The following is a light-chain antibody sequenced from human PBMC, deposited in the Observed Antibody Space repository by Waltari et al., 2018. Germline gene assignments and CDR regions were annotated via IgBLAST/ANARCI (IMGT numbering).Light chain of an antibody. CDR2: GAS. Sequence: DIQMTQSPSALSASVGDRVTITCRASQSISSYLNWYQQKPGKAPNLLIFGASTLQTGIPSRFSGGGSGTYFTLTINSLRPEDFATYYCQQTYSIPHTFGQGTKVDI. CDR3: QQTYSIPHT. V-gene: IGKV1-39*01. CDR1: QSISSY. J-gene: IGKJ2*01.